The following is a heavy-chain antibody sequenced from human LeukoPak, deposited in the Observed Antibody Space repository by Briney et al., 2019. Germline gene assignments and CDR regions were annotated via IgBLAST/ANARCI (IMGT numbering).Heavy chain of an antibody. J-gene: IGHJ4*02. CDR1: GGSISSYY. Sequence: SETLSLTCTVSGGSISSYYWSWIRQPPGKGLEWIGYIYYSGSTNYNPSLKSRVTISVDTSKNQFSLKLSSVTAADTAVYHCARHPGVNWGQGTLVTVSS. V-gene: IGHV4-59*08. D-gene: IGHD3-3*01. CDR2: IYYSGST. CDR3: ARHPGVN.